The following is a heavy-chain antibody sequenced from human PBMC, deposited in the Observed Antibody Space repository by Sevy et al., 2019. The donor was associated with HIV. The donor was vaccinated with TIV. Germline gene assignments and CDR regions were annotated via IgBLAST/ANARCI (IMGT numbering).Heavy chain of an antibody. Sequence: SETLSLTCAVYGGSFSGDFWSWIRQPPGKGPEWIGEINHRGATSYNSLFKSRVSISIDTSRKQFSLKLTSVTAADTAVYYCARAAIAAPGAPFDGWGQGTLVTVSS. V-gene: IGHV4-34*01. CDR2: INHRGAT. CDR3: ARAAIAAPGAPFDG. D-gene: IGHD6-13*01. CDR1: GGSFSGDF. J-gene: IGHJ4*02.